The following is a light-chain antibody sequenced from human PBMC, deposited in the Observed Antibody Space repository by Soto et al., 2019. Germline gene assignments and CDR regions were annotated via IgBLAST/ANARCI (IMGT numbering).Light chain of an antibody. Sequence: EIVMTQSPATLSVSPGERATLSCRASQSVSSNLAWYQQKPGQAPRLLIYGASTRAAGFPARFSGSGSGTEFTLTISSLQSEDFAVYYCQQYNNWTQVYTFGQGTKLEIK. CDR1: QSVSSN. CDR3: QQYNNWTQVYT. V-gene: IGKV3-15*01. J-gene: IGKJ2*01. CDR2: GAS.